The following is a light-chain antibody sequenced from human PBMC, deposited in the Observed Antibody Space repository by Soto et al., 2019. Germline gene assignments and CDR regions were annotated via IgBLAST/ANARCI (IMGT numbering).Light chain of an antibody. J-gene: IGKJ1*01. CDR2: GAS. CDR3: QQYGISGT. CDR1: QSVSNNY. Sequence: EIVLTHSPCTLSLSPGERATLSCGASQSVSNNYLAWYQQKPGQAPRLLIYGASNRATGIPDRFSGSGSGTDFTLTISRLEPEDFAVYYCQQYGISGTFGQGTKVDIK. V-gene: IGKV3-20*01.